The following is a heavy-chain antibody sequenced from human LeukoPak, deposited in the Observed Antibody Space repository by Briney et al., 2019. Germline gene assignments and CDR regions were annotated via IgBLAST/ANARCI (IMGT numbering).Heavy chain of an antibody. Sequence: GGSLRLSCAASGFTFSSYEMNWVRQAPGKGLEWVAVIWYDGSNKYYADSVKGRFTISRDNSKNTLYLQMNSLRAEDTAVYYCASGSGGSGSYPDYWGQGTLVTVSS. V-gene: IGHV3-33*08. J-gene: IGHJ4*02. CDR2: IWYDGSNK. CDR3: ASGSGGSGSYPDY. CDR1: GFTFSSYE. D-gene: IGHD3-10*01.